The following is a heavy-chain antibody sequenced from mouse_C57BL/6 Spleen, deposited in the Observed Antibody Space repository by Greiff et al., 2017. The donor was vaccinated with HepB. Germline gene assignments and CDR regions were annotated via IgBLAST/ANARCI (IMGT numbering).Heavy chain of an antibody. Sequence: QVQLQQPGAELVMPGASVKLSCKASGYTFTSYWMHWVKQRPGQGLEWIGEIDPSDSYTNYNQKFKGKSTLTVDKSSSTAYMQLSSLTSEDSAVYYCARSEDLLLRIWGQGTSVTVSS. V-gene: IGHV1-69*01. J-gene: IGHJ4*01. D-gene: IGHD1-1*01. CDR1: GYTFTSYW. CDR2: IDPSDSYT. CDR3: ARSEDLLLRI.